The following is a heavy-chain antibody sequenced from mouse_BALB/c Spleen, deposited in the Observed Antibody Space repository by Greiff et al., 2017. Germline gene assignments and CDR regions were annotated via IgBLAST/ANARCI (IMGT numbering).Heavy chain of an antibody. J-gene: IGHJ4*01. CDR2: ISSGSSTI. CDR1: GFTFSSFG. CDR3: ARERGYYYAMDY. V-gene: IGHV5-17*02. Sequence: EVKLMESGGGLVQPGGSRKLSCAASGFTFSSFGMHWVRQAPEKGLEWVAYISSGSSTIYYADTVKGRFTISRDNPKNTLFLQMTSLRSEDTAMYYCARERGYYYAMDYWGQGTSVTVSS.